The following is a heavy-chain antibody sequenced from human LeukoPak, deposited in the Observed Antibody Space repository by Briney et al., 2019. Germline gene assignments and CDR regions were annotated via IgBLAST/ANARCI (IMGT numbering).Heavy chain of an antibody. CDR2: FDPEDGET. D-gene: IGHD6-13*01. CDR1: GYTLTELS. V-gene: IGHV1-24*01. CDR3: ATEGHHSSSWYFDY. Sequence: ASVKVSCKVSGYTLTELSMHWVRQAPGKGLEWMGGFDPEDGETIYAQKFQGRVTMTEDTSTDAAYMELSSLRSEDTAVYYCATEGHHSSSWYFDYWGQGTLVTVSS. J-gene: IGHJ4*02.